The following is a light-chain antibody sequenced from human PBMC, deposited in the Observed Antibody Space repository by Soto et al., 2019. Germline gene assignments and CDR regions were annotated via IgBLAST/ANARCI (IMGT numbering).Light chain of an antibody. Sequence: EIVMTQSPATLSVSPGERATLSCRASQSVSSNLAWYQQKPGQAPRLLIYGASTRATGIPASFSGSGSGTEFTLTISSLQSEDFAVYYCQQYNNWTGTFGQGTKLEIK. J-gene: IGKJ2*01. CDR1: QSVSSN. CDR3: QQYNNWTGT. V-gene: IGKV3-15*01. CDR2: GAS.